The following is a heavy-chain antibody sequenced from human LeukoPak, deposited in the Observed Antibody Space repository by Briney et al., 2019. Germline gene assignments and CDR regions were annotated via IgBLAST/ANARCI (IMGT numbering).Heavy chain of an antibody. CDR3: AKEGIVVVPAALGENYYYYYMDV. V-gene: IGHV3-23*01. J-gene: IGHJ6*03. D-gene: IGHD2-2*01. CDR2: ISGSGGST. CDR1: GFTFSSYA. Sequence: GGSLRLSCAASGFTFSSYAMSWVRQAPGKGLEWVSAISGSGGSTYYADSVKGRFTISRDNSKNTLYLQMNSLRAEDTAVYYCAKEGIVVVPAALGENYYYYYMDVWGKGTTVTVSS.